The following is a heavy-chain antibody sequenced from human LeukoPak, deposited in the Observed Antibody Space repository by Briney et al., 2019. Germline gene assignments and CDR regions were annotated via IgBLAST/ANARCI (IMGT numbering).Heavy chain of an antibody. J-gene: IGHJ4*02. V-gene: IGHV3-49*04. CDR3: TRDWFGVAIDY. CDR2: IRNKAYGGTT. D-gene: IGHD3-10*01. Sequence: GGSLRLSCTASGFTVGDYAMSWVRQAPGKGLEWVGFIRNKAYGGTTEYAASVKGRFTISRDDSKSIAYLQVNSLKTEDTAVYYCTRDWFGVAIDYWGQGTLVTVSS. CDR1: GFTVGDYA.